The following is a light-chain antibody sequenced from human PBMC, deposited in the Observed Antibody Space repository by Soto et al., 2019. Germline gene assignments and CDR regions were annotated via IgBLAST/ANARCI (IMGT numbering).Light chain of an antibody. J-gene: IGKJ1*01. Sequence: DIQMTQSPSSLSASVGDRVTITCRTSQAIGNSVNWYQQKPGKAPNLLVYGTSTLQSGVPSRFSGSRSGPDFTLNISSAQREDFATYYCQQRFASSCTFGQGTMVEIK. V-gene: IGKV1-39*01. CDR1: QAIGNS. CDR3: QQRFASSCT. CDR2: GTS.